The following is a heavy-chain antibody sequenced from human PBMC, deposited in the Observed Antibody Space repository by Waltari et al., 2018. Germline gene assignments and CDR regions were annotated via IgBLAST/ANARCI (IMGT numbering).Heavy chain of an antibody. V-gene: IGHV4-59*01. CDR2: IYYSGST. J-gene: IGHJ6*02. D-gene: IGHD3-3*01. CDR1: GGSISSYY. CDR3: ARDPGPTYYDFWSGYPGYYGMDV. Sequence: QVQLQESGPGLVKPSETLSLTCTVSGGSISSYYWSWIRQPPGKGLEWIGYIYYSGSTNYDPSLKSRGTILVDTSKNQYSLKLSSVTAADTVVYYCARDPGPTYYDFWSGYPGYYGMDVWGQGTTVTVSS.